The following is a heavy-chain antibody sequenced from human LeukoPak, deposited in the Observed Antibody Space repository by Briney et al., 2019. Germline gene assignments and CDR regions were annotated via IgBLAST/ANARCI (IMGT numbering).Heavy chain of an antibody. V-gene: IGHV3-7*01. D-gene: IGHD2-2*01. CDR3: ARVRYSVLPAARAFDY. Sequence: GGSLRLSCAASGFTFSSYWMSWVRQAPGKGLEWVANIKQDGSEKYYVDSVKGRFTISRDNAKNSLYLQMNSLRAEDTAVYYCARVRYSVLPAARAFDYWGQGTLVTVSS. J-gene: IGHJ4*02. CDR1: GFTFSSYW. CDR2: IKQDGSEK.